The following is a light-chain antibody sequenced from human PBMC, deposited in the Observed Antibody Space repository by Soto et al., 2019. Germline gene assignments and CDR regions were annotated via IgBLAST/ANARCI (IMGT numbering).Light chain of an antibody. CDR3: QQYHNWPPHT. CDR1: QTVSSN. J-gene: IGKJ2*01. Sequence: EIVLTQSPATLSLSPGERATLSCRASQTVSSNLAWYQQKPGQAPRLLIHGASTRATGVPARFSGGGSGTEFTLTISSLQSEDFAVYYCQQYHNWPPHTFGQGTKLQIK. V-gene: IGKV3-15*01. CDR2: GAS.